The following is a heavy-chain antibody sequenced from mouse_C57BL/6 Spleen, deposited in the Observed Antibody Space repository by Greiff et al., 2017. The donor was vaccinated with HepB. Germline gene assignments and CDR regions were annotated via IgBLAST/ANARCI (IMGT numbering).Heavy chain of an antibody. CDR2: ISGGGGNT. V-gene: IGHV5-9*01. CDR1: GFTFSSYT. D-gene: IGHD1-1*02. CDR3: ARHGSLWSGFDY. Sequence: EVKLVESGGGLVKPGGSLKLSCAASGFTFSSYTMSWVRQTPEKRLEWVATISGGGGNTYYPDSVKGRFTISRDNAKNTLYLQMSSLRSEDTALYYCARHGSLWSGFDYWGQGTTLTVSS. J-gene: IGHJ2*01.